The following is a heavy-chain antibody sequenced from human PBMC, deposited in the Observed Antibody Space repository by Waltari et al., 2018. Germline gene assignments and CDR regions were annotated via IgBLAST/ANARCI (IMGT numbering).Heavy chain of an antibody. CDR2: IYTRGST. D-gene: IGHD3-3*02. J-gene: IGHJ5*02. V-gene: IGHV4-61*02. CDR1: GDSIRSGSYH. Sequence: QLQLQESGPGLVKPSQTLSLTCTVSGDSIRSGSYHWSWIRQPAGKGLEWIGRIYTRGSTNYNPSLKSRVTISIDTSRNHFSLKLSSVTDADTAVYYCARDLSPPNWFDPWGQGTLVTVSS. CDR3: ARDLSPPNWFDP.